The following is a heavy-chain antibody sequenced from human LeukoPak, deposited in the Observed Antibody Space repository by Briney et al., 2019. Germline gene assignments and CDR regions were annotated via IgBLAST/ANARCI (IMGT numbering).Heavy chain of an antibody. J-gene: IGHJ6*02. Sequence: ASVKVSCKASGYTFTSYDINWVRQATGQGLEWMGWMNPNSGNTGYAQKFQGRVTMTRNTSIGTAYMELSSLRSEDTAVYYCARGRDIVVVPAVVRYGMDVWGQGTTVTVSS. CDR2: MNPNSGNT. D-gene: IGHD2-2*01. CDR1: GYTFTSYD. V-gene: IGHV1-8*01. CDR3: ARGRDIVVVPAVVRYGMDV.